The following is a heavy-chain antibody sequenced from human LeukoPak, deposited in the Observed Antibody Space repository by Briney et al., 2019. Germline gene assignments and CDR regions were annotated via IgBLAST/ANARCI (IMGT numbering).Heavy chain of an antibody. CDR2: IYPGDSDT. CDR3: ARPRIAAAGNVYYMDV. CDR1: GYSFTSYW. V-gene: IGHV5-51*01. D-gene: IGHD6-13*01. J-gene: IGHJ6*03. Sequence: GESLKISCKGSGYSFTSYWIGWVRQMPGKGLGWMGIIYPGDSDTRNSPSFQAQVTISADKSISTAYLQWSSLKASDTAMYYCARPRIAAAGNVYYMDVWGKGTTVTVSS.